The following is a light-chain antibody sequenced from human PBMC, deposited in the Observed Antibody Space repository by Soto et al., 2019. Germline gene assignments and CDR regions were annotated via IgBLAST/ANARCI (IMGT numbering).Light chain of an antibody. V-gene: IGLV1-44*01. Sequence: QLVLPQPPSASGTPGQRVTISCSGSRSNIGSNTVNWYHQLPGTTPKLLIYNNDQRPSGVPDRFSGSKSGTSASLAISGLQPEDEADYYCAAWDDSLNAWLFGGGTKLTVL. CDR1: RSNIGSNT. J-gene: IGLJ3*02. CDR2: NND. CDR3: AAWDDSLNAWL.